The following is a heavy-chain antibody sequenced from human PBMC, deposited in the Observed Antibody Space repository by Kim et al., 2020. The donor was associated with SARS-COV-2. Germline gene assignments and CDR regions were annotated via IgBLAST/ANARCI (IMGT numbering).Heavy chain of an antibody. V-gene: IGHV4-31*02. Sequence: YYNPSLKSRVSISVDTSKNQFSLTMTSVTAADTAVYFCATFGLRTWFFDLWGRGTPVNVSS. D-gene: IGHD3-10*01. CDR3: ATFGLRTWFFDL. J-gene: IGHJ2*01.